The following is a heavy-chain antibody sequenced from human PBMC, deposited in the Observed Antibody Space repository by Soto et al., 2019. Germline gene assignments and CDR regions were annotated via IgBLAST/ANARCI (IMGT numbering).Heavy chain of an antibody. CDR2: INHSGST. Sequence: SETLSLTCAVYGGSFSGYYWSWIRQPPGKGLEWIGEINHSGSTNYNPSPKSRVTISVDTSKNQFSLKLSSVTAADTAVYYCARVRTMVRGYYYYGMDVWGQGTTVTVSS. D-gene: IGHD3-10*01. CDR1: GGSFSGYY. J-gene: IGHJ6*02. V-gene: IGHV4-34*01. CDR3: ARVRTMVRGYYYYGMDV.